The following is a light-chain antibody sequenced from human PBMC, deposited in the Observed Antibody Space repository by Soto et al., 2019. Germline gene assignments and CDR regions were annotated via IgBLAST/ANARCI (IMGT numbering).Light chain of an antibody. J-gene: IGKJ4*01. CDR2: GAS. Sequence: DIKMTQTPSSVSASVGHRVKINCRPSQGLGVWLGWYQQKAGKAPELLIFGASGLQTEGPSRFSCSGPGTDFTLTISSLPPEDFATYYCQQAYRFPLTFGGGAKVDMK. CDR3: QQAYRFPLT. V-gene: IGKV1-12*01. CDR1: QGLGVW.